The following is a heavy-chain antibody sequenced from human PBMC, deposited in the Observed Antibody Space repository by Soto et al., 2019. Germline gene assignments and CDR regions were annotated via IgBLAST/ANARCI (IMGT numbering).Heavy chain of an antibody. V-gene: IGHV3-30*18. J-gene: IGHJ5*02. CDR2: ISYDGSNK. D-gene: IGHD5-18*01. CDR1: GFTFSSYG. CDR3: AKDGRSYSYGYYWFDP. Sequence: GGSLRLSCAASGFTFSSYGMHWVRQAPGKGLEWVAVISYDGSNKYYADSVKGRFTISRDNSKNTLYLQMNSLRAEDTAVYYCAKDGRSYSYGYYWFDPWGQGTPVTVSS.